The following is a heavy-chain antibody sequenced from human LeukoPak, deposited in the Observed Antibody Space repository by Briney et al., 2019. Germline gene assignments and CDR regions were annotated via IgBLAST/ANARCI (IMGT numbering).Heavy chain of an antibody. CDR2: IRSKAYGGTT. V-gene: IGHV3-49*04. Sequence: GGSLRLSCTASGFTFGDYAMSWVRQAPGKGLEWVGFIRSKAYGGTTEYAASVKGRFTISRDDSKSIAYLQMNSLKTEDTAMYYCTRDFIDIVVVPAASLYDYWGQGTLVTVSS. J-gene: IGHJ4*02. CDR1: GFTFGDYA. D-gene: IGHD2-2*01. CDR3: TRDFIDIVVVPAASLYDY.